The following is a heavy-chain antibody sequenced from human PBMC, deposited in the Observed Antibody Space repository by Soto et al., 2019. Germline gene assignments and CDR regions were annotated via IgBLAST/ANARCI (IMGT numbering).Heavy chain of an antibody. CDR3: NKDDSSGMSFDY. V-gene: IGHV3-15*01. CDR1: GFTFSNAW. Sequence: GGSLRLSCAASGFTFSNAWMSWVRQAPGKGLEWVGRIKSKTDGGTTDYAAPVKGRFTISRDDSKNTLYLQMNSLKTEDTAVYYSNKDDSSGMSFDYWGQRTLVTVSS. J-gene: IGHJ4*02. D-gene: IGHD3-22*01. CDR2: IKSKTDGGTT.